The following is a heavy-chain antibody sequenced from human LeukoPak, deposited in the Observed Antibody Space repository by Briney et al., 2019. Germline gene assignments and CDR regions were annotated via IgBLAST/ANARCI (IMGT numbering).Heavy chain of an antibody. CDR3: ARETGTVGATDFDY. Sequence: GGSLRLSCAASGFTFSSYAMSWVRQAPGKGLEWVSAISGSGGSTYYADSVKGRFTISRDNSKNSLYLQMNSLIAEDTAVYYCARETGTVGATDFDYWGQGTLVTVSS. CDR2: ISGSGGST. D-gene: IGHD1-26*01. J-gene: IGHJ4*02. V-gene: IGHV3-23*01. CDR1: GFTFSSYA.